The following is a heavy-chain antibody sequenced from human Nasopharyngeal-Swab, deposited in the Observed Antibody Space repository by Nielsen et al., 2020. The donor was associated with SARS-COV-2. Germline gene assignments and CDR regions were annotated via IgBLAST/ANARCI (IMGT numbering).Heavy chain of an antibody. CDR3: ARGVVPAAMHGWFDP. CDR2: IIPIFGTA. J-gene: IGHJ5*02. D-gene: IGHD2-2*01. Sequence: SVKVSCKASGGTFSIYSLNFVRQAPGQGLEWMGGIIPIFGTANYAQKFQGRVTITADESTSTVYMELSSLRSEDMAVYYCARGVVPAAMHGWFDPWGQGTLVTVSS. CDR1: GGTFSIYS. V-gene: IGHV1-69*13.